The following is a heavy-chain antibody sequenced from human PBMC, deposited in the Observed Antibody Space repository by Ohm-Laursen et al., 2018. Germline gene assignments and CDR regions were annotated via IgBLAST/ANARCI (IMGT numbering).Heavy chain of an antibody. CDR3: ARGSHFAN. Sequence: SLRLSCAASEFTVSSSYMSWVRQAPGKGLEWVSVIFSSDNTYYADSVKGRFTISRDNAKNSLYLQMNSLRAEDTAVYYCARGSHFANWGQGTLVTVSS. V-gene: IGHV3-53*01. CDR2: IFSSDNT. CDR1: EFTVSSSY. D-gene: IGHD6-6*01. J-gene: IGHJ4*02.